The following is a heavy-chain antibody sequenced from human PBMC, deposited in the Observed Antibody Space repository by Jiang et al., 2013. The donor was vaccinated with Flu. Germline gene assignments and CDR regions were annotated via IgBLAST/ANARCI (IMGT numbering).Heavy chain of an antibody. V-gene: IGHV1-18*01. Sequence: MGWISAYNGNTNYAQKLQGRVTMTTDTSTSTAYMELRSLRSDDTAVYYCARDPKTTVTTPPRHDEYYFDYWGQGTLVTVSS. D-gene: IGHD4-17*01. J-gene: IGHJ4*02. CDR3: ARDPKTTVTTPPRHDEYYFDY. CDR2: ISAYNGNT.